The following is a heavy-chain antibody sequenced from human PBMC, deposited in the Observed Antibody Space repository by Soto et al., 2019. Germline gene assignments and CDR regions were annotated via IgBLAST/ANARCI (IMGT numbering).Heavy chain of an antibody. V-gene: IGHV3-53*02. CDR3: AKDRFGTGTTNWFDP. CDR2: ISGSGGST. CDR1: GFTVSSNY. D-gene: IGHD1-7*01. J-gene: IGHJ5*02. Sequence: EVQLVETGGGLIQPGGSLRLSCAASGFTVSSNYMSWVRQAPGKGLEWVSVISGSGGSTYYADSVKGRFTISRDNSKNTLYLQMNSLRAEDTAVYYCAKDRFGTGTTNWFDPWGQGTLVTVSS.